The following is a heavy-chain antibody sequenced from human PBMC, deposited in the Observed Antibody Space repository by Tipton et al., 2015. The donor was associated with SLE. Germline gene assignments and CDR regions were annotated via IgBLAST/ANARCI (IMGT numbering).Heavy chain of an antibody. CDR3: ASSPLGRPGDYGAGYFDY. CDR2: INHSGST. CDR1: GGSISSYY. J-gene: IGHJ4*02. V-gene: IGHV4-34*01. Sequence: TLSLTCTVSGGSISSYYWSWIRQPAGKGLEWIGEINHSGSTNYNPSLKSRVTISVDTSKNQFSMKLSSVTAADTAVYYCASSPLGRPGDYGAGYFDYWGQGTLVTVSS. D-gene: IGHD4-17*01.